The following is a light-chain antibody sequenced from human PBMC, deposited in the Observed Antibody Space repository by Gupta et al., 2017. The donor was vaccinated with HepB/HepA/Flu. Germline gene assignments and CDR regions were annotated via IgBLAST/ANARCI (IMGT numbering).Light chain of an antibody. Sequence: QSVLTQPPSVSAAPGQKVTISCSGSSPNIGINYVSWYQQFPGTAPKLLIYENDKRPSGIPDRFSGSKSGTSATLGITGLQTGDEADYYCGTWDSSLSAEVFGTGTKVTVL. CDR1: SPNIGINY. V-gene: IGLV1-51*02. CDR3: GTWDSSLSAEV. J-gene: IGLJ1*01. CDR2: END.